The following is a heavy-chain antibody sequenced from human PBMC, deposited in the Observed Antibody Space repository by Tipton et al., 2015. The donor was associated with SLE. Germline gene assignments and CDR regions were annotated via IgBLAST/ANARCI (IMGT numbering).Heavy chain of an antibody. D-gene: IGHD1-26*01. V-gene: IGHV4-4*07. CDR1: GGSISTYY. CDR3: ARAGSAFDI. Sequence: TLSLTCTVSGGSISTYYWSWIRQPAGKGLEWIGRIYISGSTNYNPSLKSRVTISADTTKNQFSLKLSSVTAADTAVYYCARAGSAFDIWGQGTMVTVSS. J-gene: IGHJ3*02. CDR2: IYISGST.